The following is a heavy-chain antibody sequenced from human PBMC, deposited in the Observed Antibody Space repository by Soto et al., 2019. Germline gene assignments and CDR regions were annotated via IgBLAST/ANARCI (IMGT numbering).Heavy chain of an antibody. CDR3: ARGYEYYDFWSGYQHYYYGMEV. V-gene: IGHV3-21*01. CDR2: ISSSSSYI. D-gene: IGHD3-3*01. Sequence: GWSLRLSCAASGFTFSSYSMNLVRQAPGKGLEWVSSISSSSSYIYYADSVKGRFTISRDNAKNSLYLQMNSLRAEDTAVYYCARGYEYYDFWSGYQHYYYGMEVWGKGTKVTVS. J-gene: IGHJ6*04. CDR1: GFTFSSYS.